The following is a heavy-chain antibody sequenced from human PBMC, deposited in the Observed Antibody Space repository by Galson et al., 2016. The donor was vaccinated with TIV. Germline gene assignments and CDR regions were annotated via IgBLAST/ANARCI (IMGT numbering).Heavy chain of an antibody. CDR2: IYPGYSDT. Sequence: QSGAEVKKPGESLKISCKASGYSFTNFWIGWVRQMPGKGLEWIGIIYPGYSDTRYGPALQGQVTISVDTSISTAYLQWGSLRASDTAIYYCARRDAAGTNAFDVWGQGTMVAVSS. V-gene: IGHV5-51*01. D-gene: IGHD3-10*01. J-gene: IGHJ3*01. CDR1: GYSFTNFW. CDR3: ARRDAAGTNAFDV.